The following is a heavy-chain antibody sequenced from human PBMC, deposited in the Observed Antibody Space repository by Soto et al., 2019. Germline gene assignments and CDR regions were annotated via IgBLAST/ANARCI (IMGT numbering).Heavy chain of an antibody. Sequence: QVQLVQSGAEVKKPGSSVKVSCKASGGTFSSYAISWVRQAPGQGLEWVGGIIPIFGTANYGQKFQGRVTITADESPSTAYMELSSLRSEDTAVYYCARAPYQMTTVYQIDYWGQGTLVTVSS. CDR3: ARAPYQMTTVYQIDY. CDR1: GGTFSSYA. V-gene: IGHV1-69*01. D-gene: IGHD4-17*01. CDR2: IIPIFGTA. J-gene: IGHJ4*02.